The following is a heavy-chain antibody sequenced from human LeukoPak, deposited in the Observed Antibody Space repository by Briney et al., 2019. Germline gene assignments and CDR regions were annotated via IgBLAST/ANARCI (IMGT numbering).Heavy chain of an antibody. Sequence: GGSLRLSCAASGFTFSSYSMNWVRQAPGKGLEWVSYISSSSSTIYYADSVKGRFTISRDNAKNSLYLQMNSLRAEDTAVYYCAREVESERLWLLDILKDYYVDVWGKGTTVTVSS. CDR1: GFTFSSYS. CDR2: ISSSSSTI. J-gene: IGHJ6*03. CDR3: AREVESERLWLLDILKDYYVDV. D-gene: IGHD5-18*01. V-gene: IGHV3-48*01.